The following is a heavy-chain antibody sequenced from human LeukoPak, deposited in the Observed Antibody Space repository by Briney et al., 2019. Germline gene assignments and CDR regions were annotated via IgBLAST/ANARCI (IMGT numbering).Heavy chain of an antibody. D-gene: IGHD3-22*01. CDR2: IYSGGST. V-gene: IGHV3-53*01. Sequence: GGSLRLSCAASGFTVSSNYMSWVRQAPGKGLEWVSVIYSGGSTYYADSVKGRFTISRDNSENTLYLQMNSLRAKDTAVYYCARDDPGLDSSGYAHWGQGTLVTVSS. J-gene: IGHJ4*02. CDR3: ARDDPGLDSSGYAH. CDR1: GFTVSSNY.